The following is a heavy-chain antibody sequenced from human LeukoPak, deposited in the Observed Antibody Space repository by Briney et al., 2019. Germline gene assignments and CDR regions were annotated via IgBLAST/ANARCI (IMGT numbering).Heavy chain of an antibody. CDR3: GKGGGGDIGSDAFDI. V-gene: IGHV4-34*01. CDR1: GGSFSGYY. D-gene: IGHD2-21*02. Sequence: SETLSLTCAVYGGSFSGYYWSWIRQPPGKGLEWIGEINHSGSTNYNPSLKSRVTISVDTSKNQFSLKLSSVTAADPAVSYCGKGGGGDIGSDAFDIWGQGTMVTVSS. CDR2: INHSGST. J-gene: IGHJ3*02.